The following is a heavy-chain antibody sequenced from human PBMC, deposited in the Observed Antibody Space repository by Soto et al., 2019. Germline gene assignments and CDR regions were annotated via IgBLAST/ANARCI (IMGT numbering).Heavy chain of an antibody. CDR3: ARDFDVNTALDYWYFDL. CDR1: GFTFSNYA. V-gene: IGHV4-4*07. J-gene: IGHJ2*01. Sequence: VQLLESGGGLVQPGGSLRLSCTASGFTFSNYAMSWVRQAPGKGLEWIGRIYSSGRTHYNPSLKSRVTMSVSTNHFSLKLNSVTAADTAVYYCARDFDVNTALDYWYFDLWGRGTLVTVSS. D-gene: IGHD5-18*01. CDR2: IYSSGRT.